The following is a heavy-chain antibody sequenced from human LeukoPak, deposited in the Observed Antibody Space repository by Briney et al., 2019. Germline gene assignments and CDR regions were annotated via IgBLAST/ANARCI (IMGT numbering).Heavy chain of an antibody. Sequence: SGGSLRLSCAASGFTFSSYAMTWVRQAPGKGLKWVSVISGSGGSTYYADSVKCRFTISRDNSKNTLYLQMNSLRAEDTAVYYCAKGIAVAGPYYYYGMDVWGQGTTVTVSS. CDR1: GFTFSSYA. V-gene: IGHV3-23*01. J-gene: IGHJ6*02. CDR2: ISGSGGST. D-gene: IGHD6-19*01. CDR3: AKGIAVAGPYYYYGMDV.